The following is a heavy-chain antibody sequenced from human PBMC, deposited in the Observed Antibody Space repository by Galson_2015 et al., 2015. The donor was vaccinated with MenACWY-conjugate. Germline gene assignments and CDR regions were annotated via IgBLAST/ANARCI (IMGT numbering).Heavy chain of an antibody. Sequence: SVKVSCKASGYTFTSYYMHWVRQAPGQGLEWMGIINPRGGSTGYAQKFQGRVTMTRDTSTSTVYMELSSLRSEATAVYYCARWVSASRRSSTVTTGTYYYYYGMDVWGQGTTVTVSS. CDR2: INPRGGST. D-gene: IGHD4-11*01. V-gene: IGHV1-46*01. CDR1: GYTFTSYY. CDR3: ARWVSASRRSSTVTTGTYYYYYGMDV. J-gene: IGHJ6*02.